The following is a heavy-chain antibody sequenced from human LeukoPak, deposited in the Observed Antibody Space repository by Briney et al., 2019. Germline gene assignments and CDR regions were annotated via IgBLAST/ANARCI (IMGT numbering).Heavy chain of an antibody. CDR1: GFTFSYYG. V-gene: IGHV3-23*01. CDR3: AKDYGGDPFDY. D-gene: IGHD4-23*01. Sequence: GGSLRLSCAASGFTFSYYGMSWVRQAPGKGVEWVSVISGSGGSTHYADSVKGRFTISRDNSKNTLYLQMNSLRAEDTAVYYGAKDYGGDPFDYWGQGTLVTVSS. J-gene: IGHJ4*02. CDR2: ISGSGGST.